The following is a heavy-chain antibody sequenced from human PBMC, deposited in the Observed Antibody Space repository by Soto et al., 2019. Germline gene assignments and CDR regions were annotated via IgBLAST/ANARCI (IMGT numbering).Heavy chain of an antibody. CDR3: ARVGCSGGSCYGGFDP. J-gene: IGHJ5*02. V-gene: IGHV4-31*03. CDR1: GGSISSGGFY. CDR2: ISYSGSA. Sequence: QVQLLESGPGLVKPSQTLSLTCTVSGGSISSGGFYWSWIRQFPGKGLEWIAYISYSGSAHYNPSLRSRVTISVDTSKTQVSLTLTSVTAADTALYYCARVGCSGGSCYGGFDPWGQGTLVTVSS. D-gene: IGHD2-15*01.